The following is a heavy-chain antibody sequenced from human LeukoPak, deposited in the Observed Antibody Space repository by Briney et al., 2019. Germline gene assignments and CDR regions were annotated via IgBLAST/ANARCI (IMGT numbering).Heavy chain of an antibody. J-gene: IGHJ6*04. CDR1: GFTFNNFA. CDR2: ISGSGGST. D-gene: IGHD3-10*02. CDR3: AELGITMIGGV. Sequence: PGGSLRLSCAASGFTFNNFAMGCVRQAPGKGLEWVSAISGSGGSTYYADSVKGRFTISRDNSKNTLYLQMNSLRAEDTAVYYCAELGITMIGGVWGKGTTVTISS. V-gene: IGHV3-23*01.